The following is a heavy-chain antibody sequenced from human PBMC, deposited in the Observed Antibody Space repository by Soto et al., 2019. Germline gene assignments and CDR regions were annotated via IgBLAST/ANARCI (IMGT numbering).Heavy chain of an antibody. CDR2: ISYDGSNK. Sequence: PGGSLRLSCAASVFTFSSYAMHWVRQAPGKGLEWVAVISYDGSNKYYADSVKGRFTISRDNSKNTLYLQMNSLRAEDTAVYYCARDRYYYDSSGYYRSYYFDYWGQGTLVTVSS. CDR1: VFTFSSYA. CDR3: ARDRYYYDSSGYYRSYYFDY. V-gene: IGHV3-30-3*01. D-gene: IGHD3-22*01. J-gene: IGHJ4*02.